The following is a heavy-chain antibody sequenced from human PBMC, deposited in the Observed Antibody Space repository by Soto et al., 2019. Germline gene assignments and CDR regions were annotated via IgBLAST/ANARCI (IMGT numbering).Heavy chain of an antibody. J-gene: IGHJ5*02. V-gene: IGHV1-8*01. D-gene: IGHD4-17*01. CDR2: MNLNSVNT. Sequence: QVQLVQSGAEVKKPGASVKVSCKASGYTFTSYDINWVRQATGQGLEYLGWMNLNSVNTAYVQKFQGRVTMTWDTSITTAYMELSSLRSEDTAVYFCARGIKYGAYSRWFDPWGQGTLVTVSS. CDR3: ARGIKYGAYSRWFDP. CDR1: GYTFTSYD.